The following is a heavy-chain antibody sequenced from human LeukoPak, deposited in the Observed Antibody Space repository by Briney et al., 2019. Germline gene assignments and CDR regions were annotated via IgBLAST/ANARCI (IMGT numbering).Heavy chain of an antibody. Sequence: ASVKVSCKASGYTFTSYGISWVRQAPGQGLEWMGWISAYNGNTNYAQKLQGRVTMTTDTSTSTAYMELRSLRSDDTAVYYCARDHFDCSSTSCYAGFFDYWGQGTLVTVSS. J-gene: IGHJ4*02. CDR3: ARDHFDCSSTSCYAGFFDY. D-gene: IGHD2-2*01. CDR2: ISAYNGNT. CDR1: GYTFTSYG. V-gene: IGHV1-18*01.